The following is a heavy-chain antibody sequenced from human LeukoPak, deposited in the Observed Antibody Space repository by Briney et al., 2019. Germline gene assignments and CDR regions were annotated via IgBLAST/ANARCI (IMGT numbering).Heavy chain of an antibody. CDR3: VSATFWSGYNFDY. J-gene: IGHJ4*02. V-gene: IGHV4-61*02. CDR2: IYTSGST. CDR1: GGSISSSSYY. Sequence: PSETLSLTCTVSGGSISSSSYYWGWIRQPAGKGLEWIGRIYTSGSTNYNPSLKSRVTMSVDTSKNQFSLKLSSVTAADSAVYYCVSATFWSGYNFDYWGQGTLVTVSS. D-gene: IGHD3-3*01.